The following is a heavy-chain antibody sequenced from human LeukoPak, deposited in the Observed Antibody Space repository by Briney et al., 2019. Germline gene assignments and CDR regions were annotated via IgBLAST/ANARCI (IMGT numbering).Heavy chain of an antibody. Sequence: AGGSLRLSCAASGFTFSNYWMGWVRQAPGKGLEWVANIKQDASEKRYVDPVKGRFTISRDNAKNSLYLQMNSLRAEDTAVYYCAKFLPVYSSGWYAFDYWGQGTLVTVSS. CDR2: IKQDASEK. CDR3: AKFLPVYSSGWYAFDY. CDR1: GFTFSNYW. V-gene: IGHV3-7*01. J-gene: IGHJ4*02. D-gene: IGHD6-19*01.